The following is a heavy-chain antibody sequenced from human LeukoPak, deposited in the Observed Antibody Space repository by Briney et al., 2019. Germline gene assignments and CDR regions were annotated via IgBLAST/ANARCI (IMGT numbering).Heavy chain of an antibody. CDR3: ARGLRYYDSRDRFDY. D-gene: IGHD3-22*01. CDR2: VYYNVIT. Sequence: SETLSLTCAVSGGSISSSNWWSWVRQPPGKGLEWIGTVYYNVITYYNPSLKSRVTISVDTSKNQFSLRLSSVTAADTAVYYCARGLRYYDSRDRFDYWSQGTLVTVSS. J-gene: IGHJ4*02. CDR1: GGSISSSNW. V-gene: IGHV4-4*02.